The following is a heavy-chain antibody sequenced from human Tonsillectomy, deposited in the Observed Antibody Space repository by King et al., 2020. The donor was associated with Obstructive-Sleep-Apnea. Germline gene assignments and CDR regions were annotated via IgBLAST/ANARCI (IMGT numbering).Heavy chain of an antibody. CDR2: IISSSSYI. J-gene: IGHJ6*02. CDR1: GFTFSIYS. Sequence: VQLVASGGGLVKPGGSLRLSCAASGFTFSIYSMNWVRQAPGKGLEWVSFIISSSSYIYYADSVKGRFTISRDNAKNSLYLQMNSLRAEDTAVYYCARPNGSSCNYHYYDYYGIDVWGQRATVTASS. D-gene: IGHD3-22*01. CDR3: ARPNGSSCNYHYYDYYGIDV. V-gene: IGHV3-21*01.